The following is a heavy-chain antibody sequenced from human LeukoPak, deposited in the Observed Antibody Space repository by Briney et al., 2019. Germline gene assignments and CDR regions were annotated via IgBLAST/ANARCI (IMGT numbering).Heavy chain of an antibody. J-gene: IGHJ6*04. D-gene: IGHD2-2*01. CDR1: GFTFSSYA. CDR3: ARAFLGYCSSTSCYASLYYYYYGMDV. CDR2: ISYDGSNK. V-gene: IGHV3-30*04. Sequence: GGSLRLSCAASGFTFSSYAMHWVRQAPGKGLEWVAVISYDGSNKYYADSVKGRFTISRDNSKNTLYLQMNSLRAEDTAVYYCARAFLGYCSSTSCYASLYYYYYGMDVWGKGTTVTVSS.